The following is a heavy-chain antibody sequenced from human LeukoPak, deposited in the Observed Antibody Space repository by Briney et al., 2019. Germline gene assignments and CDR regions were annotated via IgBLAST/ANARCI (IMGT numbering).Heavy chain of an antibody. V-gene: IGHV4-4*07. D-gene: IGHD6-13*01. J-gene: IGHJ4*02. CDR1: GGSISGYY. CDR3: AREQQLVRGQVFTDY. Sequence: SETLSLTCIVSGGSISGYYWSWIRQPAGKGLEWIGHMDTSGHTNYNSSLMSRVTMSVDTSKNQFSLRLTSVTAADTAVYYCAREQQLVRGQVFTDYWGQGTLVTVSS. CDR2: MDTSGHT.